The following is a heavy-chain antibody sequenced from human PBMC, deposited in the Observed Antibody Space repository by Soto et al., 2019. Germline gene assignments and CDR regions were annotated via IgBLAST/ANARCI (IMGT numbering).Heavy chain of an antibody. CDR3: ATDLLKYSGSKQGFDP. D-gene: IGHD1-26*01. V-gene: IGHV1-24*01. CDR1: GYTLTELS. J-gene: IGHJ5*02. CDR2: FDPEDGET. Sequence: GASVKVSCKVSGYTLTELSMHWVRQAPGKGLEWMGGFDPEDGETIYAQKFQGRVTMTEDTSTDTAYMELSSLRSEDTAVYYCATDLLKYSGSKQGFDPWGQGTLVTVSS.